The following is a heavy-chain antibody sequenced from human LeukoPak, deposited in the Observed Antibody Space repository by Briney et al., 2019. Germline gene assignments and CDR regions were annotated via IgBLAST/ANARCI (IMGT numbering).Heavy chain of an antibody. V-gene: IGHV1-2*02. D-gene: IGHD6-13*01. J-gene: IGHJ5*02. CDR1: GCTFTGYY. Sequence: ASVKVSCKASGCTFTGYYMHWVRQAPGQGLEWMGWINPNSGGTNFAQKFQGRVTMSRDTSISAAYMELSRLSSDDTAVYYCARAAVATGSTETFDPWGQGTLVTVSS. CDR2: INPNSGGT. CDR3: ARAAVATGSTETFDP.